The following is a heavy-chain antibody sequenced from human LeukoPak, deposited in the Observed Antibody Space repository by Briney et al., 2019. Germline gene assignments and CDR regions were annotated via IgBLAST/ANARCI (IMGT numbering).Heavy chain of an antibody. V-gene: IGHV3-7*01. CDR3: ARGRGIAL. CDR2: IEDDGNKK. Sequence: GGSLRLSCATSGFTLSNFWMNWVRQAPGKGLEWVANIEDDGNKKNYVDSVKGRFTTSRDNVKNSIYLQMNSLRADDTAVYYCARGRGIALWGQGTLVTVPS. D-gene: IGHD6-13*01. J-gene: IGHJ4*02. CDR1: GFTLSNFW.